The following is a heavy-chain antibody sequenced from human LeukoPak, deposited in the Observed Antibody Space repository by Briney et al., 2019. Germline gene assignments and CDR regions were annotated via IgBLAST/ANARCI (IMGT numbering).Heavy chain of an antibody. J-gene: IGHJ3*02. D-gene: IGHD5/OR15-5a*01. CDR1: GGFSRCYA. Sequence: SVPVACKTHGGFSRCYAMSWVRQARGQGLDWMGSIIPLLGDTNYVQDFHGRDTLTADDSTSTAYMELSSPRSEDTAVYFCARGQLWSTYAFDMWGEGTLVTVSS. V-gene: IGHV1-69*11. CDR2: IIPLLGDT. CDR3: ARGQLWSTYAFDM.